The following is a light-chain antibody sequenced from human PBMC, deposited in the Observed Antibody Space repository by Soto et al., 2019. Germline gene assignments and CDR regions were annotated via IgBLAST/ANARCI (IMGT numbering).Light chain of an antibody. CDR1: QSLLHSNGYNY. CDR3: MQALQTRWT. V-gene: IGKV2-28*01. CDR2: LGS. Sequence: EIVMTQSPLSLPVTPGEPASISCRSSQSLLHSNGYNYLDWYLQKPGQSPQLLIYLGSNRASGVHDRFSGSGSGTDFTLKISRGEAEDFGVYYCMQALQTRWTFGQGTKVEIK. J-gene: IGKJ1*01.